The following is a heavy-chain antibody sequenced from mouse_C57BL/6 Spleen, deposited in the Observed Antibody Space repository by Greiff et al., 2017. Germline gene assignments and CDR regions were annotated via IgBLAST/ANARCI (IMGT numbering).Heavy chain of an antibody. J-gene: IGHJ2*01. CDR1: GYTFTGYW. V-gene: IGHV1-9*01. CDR2: ILPGSGST. CDR3: ARSGGYYAFDY. D-gene: IGHD2-3*01. Sequence: QVQLQQSGAELMKPGASVKLSCKATGYTFTGYWIEWVKQRPGHGLEWIGEILPGSGSTNSNEKFKGKATFTADTSSNTAYMQLSSLTTEDSAIDFCARSGGYYAFDYWGQGTTLTVSS.